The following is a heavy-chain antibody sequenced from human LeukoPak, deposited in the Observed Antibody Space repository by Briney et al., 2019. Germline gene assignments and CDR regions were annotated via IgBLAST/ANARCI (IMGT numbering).Heavy chain of an antibody. V-gene: IGHV4-59*01. D-gene: IGHD3-22*01. Sequence: SETLSLTCTVSGGSISSYYWSWIRQPPGKGLEWIGYIYYSGSTNYNPSLKSRVTISVDTSKNQFSLKLSSVTAADTAVYYCARGWEYYYDSSVDAFDIWGQGTMVTVSS. CDR2: IYYSGST. J-gene: IGHJ3*02. CDR3: ARGWEYYYDSSVDAFDI. CDR1: GGSISSYY.